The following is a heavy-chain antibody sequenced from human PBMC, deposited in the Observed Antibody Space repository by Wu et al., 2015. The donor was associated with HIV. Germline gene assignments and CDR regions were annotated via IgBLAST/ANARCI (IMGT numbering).Heavy chain of an antibody. D-gene: IGHD3-10*01. CDR3: ARDELFRVDDAFDM. CDR1: GYTFTDYY. J-gene: IGHJ3*02. Sequence: QVQLVQSGAEVKKPGASVKVSCQASGYTFTDYYIHWVRQAPGQGLEWMGWINPNSGGTNYAQKFQGTVTVTRDTSISTAYIELSRLTSDDTALYYCARDELFRVDDAFDMWGQGTLATVSS. V-gene: IGHV1-2*02. CDR2: INPNSGGT.